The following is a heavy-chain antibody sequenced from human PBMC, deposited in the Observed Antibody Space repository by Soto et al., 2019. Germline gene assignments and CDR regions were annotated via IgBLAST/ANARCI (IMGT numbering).Heavy chain of an antibody. V-gene: IGHV1-18*04. CDR2: ISPYNGTT. J-gene: IGHJ6*02. CDR3: ARDGERDTGLNFYYYLHGMDA. D-gene: IGHD1-1*01. Sequence: GASVKVSCKASGYTFTTYVISWVRQAPGQGLEWMGWISPYNGTTKYAEKFQGEMTMTTDTATSTAYMDLRSLRSDDTAVYYCARDGERDTGLNFYYYLHGMDAWGQGTRVTVSS. CDR1: GYTFTTYV.